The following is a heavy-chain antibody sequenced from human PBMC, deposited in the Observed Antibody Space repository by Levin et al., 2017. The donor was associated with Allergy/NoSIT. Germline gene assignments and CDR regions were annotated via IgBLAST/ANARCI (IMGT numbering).Heavy chain of an antibody. J-gene: IGHJ4*02. Sequence: GESLKISCKASGYTFTTYAMHWVRQAPGQGLQWMGLINAGNGDTRYSQKLQGRVTLTSATSASTAYMELNSLRSEDTAVYYCAREGISGTLSLDYWGRGTLVTVFS. D-gene: IGHD1-7*01. CDR1: GYTFTTYA. V-gene: IGHV1-3*01. CDR2: INAGNGDT. CDR3: AREGISGTLSLDY.